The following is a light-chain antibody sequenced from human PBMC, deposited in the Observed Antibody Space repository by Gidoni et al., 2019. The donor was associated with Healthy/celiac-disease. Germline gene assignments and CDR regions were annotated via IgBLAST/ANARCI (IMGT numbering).Light chain of an antibody. Sequence: QSALTQPASVSGSPGQSITISCTGTSSDVGGYNYVSWYQQHPDKAPKLMIYEVSNRPSGVPDRFSGSKSGNTASLTISGLQAEDEADYYCSSYTSSSTLPVFGGGTKLTVL. CDR1: SSDVGGYNY. CDR3: SSYTSSSTLPV. CDR2: EVS. V-gene: IGLV2-14*01. J-gene: IGLJ2*01.